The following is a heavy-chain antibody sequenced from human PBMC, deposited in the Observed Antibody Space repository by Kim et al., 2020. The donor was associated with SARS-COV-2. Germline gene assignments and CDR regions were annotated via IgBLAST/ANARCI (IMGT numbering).Heavy chain of an antibody. D-gene: IGHD1-7*01. CDR1: GGSISSYY. V-gene: IGHV4-59*01. CDR2: IYYSGST. CDR3: ARHNWNYVDYYGMDV. J-gene: IGHJ6*02. Sequence: SETLSLTCTVSGGSISSYYWSWIRQPPGKGLEWIGYIYYSGSTNYNPSLKSRVTISVDTSKNQFSLKLSSVTAADTAVYYCARHNWNYVDYYGMDVWGQGTTVTVSS.